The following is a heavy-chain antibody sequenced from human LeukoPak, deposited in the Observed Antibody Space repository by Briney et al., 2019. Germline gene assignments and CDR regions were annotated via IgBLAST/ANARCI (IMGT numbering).Heavy chain of an antibody. Sequence: GGSLRLSCAASGFTFSTYWMYWVRQAPGKGLVWVSRINSDGRTTNYVDSVKGRFTISRDNAKNTLYLQMNSLRAEDTAVYYCARDLQGGYSGYVLGYWGQGTLVTVSS. CDR3: ARDLQGGYSGYVLGY. D-gene: IGHD5-12*01. V-gene: IGHV3-74*01. CDR2: INSDGRTT. J-gene: IGHJ4*02. CDR1: GFTFSTYW.